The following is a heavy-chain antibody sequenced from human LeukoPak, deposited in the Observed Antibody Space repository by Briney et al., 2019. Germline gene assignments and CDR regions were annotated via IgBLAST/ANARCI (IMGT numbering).Heavy chain of an antibody. J-gene: IGHJ5*02. Sequence: GGSQRLSCAASGFPLNVSPMFWVRQAPGKGLEYVSAISITGGTTYYANSVKGRFTISRDNSKNILYLQMGSLTAEDMGVYYCARGFSSLSTWGQGTLVTVSS. CDR1: GFPLNVSP. CDR2: ISITGGTT. D-gene: IGHD6-6*01. V-gene: IGHV3-64*01. CDR3: ARGFSSLST.